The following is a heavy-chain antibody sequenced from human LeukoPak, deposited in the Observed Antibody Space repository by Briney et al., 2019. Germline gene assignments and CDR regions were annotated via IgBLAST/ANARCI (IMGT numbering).Heavy chain of an antibody. Sequence: GRSLRLSCAASGFSFNDYAMNWVRQAPGKGLEWVSSISDDGAYIYYADSVKGRFTISRDNANNSLYLQMNSLSPEDTAVYYRARDPHNVAANWFDPWGQGALVTVSS. J-gene: IGHJ5*02. CDR3: ARDPHNVAANWFDP. CDR2: ISDDGAYI. V-gene: IGHV3-21*01. CDR1: GFSFNDYA. D-gene: IGHD6-13*01.